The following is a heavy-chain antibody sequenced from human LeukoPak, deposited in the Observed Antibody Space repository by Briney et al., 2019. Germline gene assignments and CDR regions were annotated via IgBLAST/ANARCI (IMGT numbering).Heavy chain of an antibody. J-gene: IGHJ4*02. CDR2: ISARGGNT. Sequence: PGGSLRLSRAASGYTFSTFAMSCVPHAPAKGLEWVSHISARGGNTYYADSTKGRLTISRDNSKNTLYLQMSSLRAEVTAVDYCAKGQLWSGVAYFDYWGQGTLATVSS. CDR3: AKGQLWSGVAYFDY. CDR1: GYTFSTFA. V-gene: IGHV3-23*01. D-gene: IGHD3-10*01.